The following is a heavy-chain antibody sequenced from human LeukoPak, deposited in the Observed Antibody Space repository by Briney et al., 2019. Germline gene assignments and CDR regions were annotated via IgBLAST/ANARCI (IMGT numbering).Heavy chain of an antibody. V-gene: IGHV4-38-2*02. CDR2: IYTSGST. Sequence: PSETLSLTCAVSGYSISSGYYWGWIRQPPGKGLEWIGRIYTSGSTNYNPSLKSRVTMSVDTSKNQFSLKLSSVTAADTAVYYCARDVYYFDYWGQGTLVTVSS. CDR1: GYSISSGYY. J-gene: IGHJ4*02. CDR3: ARDVYYFDY.